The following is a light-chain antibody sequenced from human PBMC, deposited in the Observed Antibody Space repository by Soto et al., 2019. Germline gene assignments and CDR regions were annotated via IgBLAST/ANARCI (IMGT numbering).Light chain of an antibody. CDR1: SSNIGSKY. CDR2: RNN. V-gene: IGLV1-47*01. Sequence: QSVLTQPPSASGTPGQRVTISCSGSSSNIGSKYVYWYQQLPGTAPKLLMYRNNQRPSGVPDRFSGSKSGTSASLAISGIRSEDEADYYCAAWDAGVSGQVFGGGTKLTVL. J-gene: IGLJ2*01. CDR3: AAWDAGVSGQV.